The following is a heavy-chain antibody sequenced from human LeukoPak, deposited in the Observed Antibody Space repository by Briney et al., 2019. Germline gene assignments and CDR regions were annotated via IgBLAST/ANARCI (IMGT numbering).Heavy chain of an antibody. J-gene: IGHJ6*03. Sequence: GGSLRLSCAASGFTFGSYWMSWVRQAPGKGLEWVANIKQDGSEKYYVDSVKGRFTISRDNAKNSLYLQMNSLRAEDTAVYYCARAGRFLEWLAYYYYMDVWGKGTTVTVSS. V-gene: IGHV3-7*01. D-gene: IGHD3-3*01. CDR1: GFTFGSYW. CDR2: IKQDGSEK. CDR3: ARAGRFLEWLAYYYYMDV.